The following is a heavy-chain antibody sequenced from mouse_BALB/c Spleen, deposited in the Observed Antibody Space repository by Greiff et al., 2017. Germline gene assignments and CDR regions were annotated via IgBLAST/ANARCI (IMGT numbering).Heavy chain of an antibody. J-gene: IGHJ2*01. CDR1: GFSLTDYG. V-gene: IGHV2-6-5*01. CDR2: IWGGGST. CDR3: AKQDYRYYFDY. Sequence: VMLVESGPGLVAPSQSLSITCTVSGFSLTDYGVSWVRQPPGKGLEWLGVIWGGGSTYYNSALKSSLSISKDNSKSQVVLKMNSLQTDDTAMYYCAKQDYRYYFDYWGQGTTLTVSS. D-gene: IGHD2-13*01.